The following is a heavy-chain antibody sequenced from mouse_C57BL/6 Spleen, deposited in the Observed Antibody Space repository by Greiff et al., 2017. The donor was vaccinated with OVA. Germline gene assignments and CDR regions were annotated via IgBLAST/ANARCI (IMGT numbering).Heavy chain of an antibody. J-gene: IGHJ2*01. CDR3: ALYYYGSSYFDY. CDR2: INPSSGYT. D-gene: IGHD1-1*01. V-gene: IGHV1-7*01. Sequence: VQLQQSGADLAKPGASVKLSCKASGYTFTSYWMHWVKQRPGQGLEWIGYINPSSGYTKYNQKFKDKATLTADKSSSTAYMQLSSLTYEDSAVYYCALYYYGSSYFDYWGQGTTLTVSS. CDR1: GYTFTSYW.